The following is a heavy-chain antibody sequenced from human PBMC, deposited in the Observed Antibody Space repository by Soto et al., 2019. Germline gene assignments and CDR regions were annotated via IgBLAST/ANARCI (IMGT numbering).Heavy chain of an antibody. J-gene: IGHJ5*02. D-gene: IGHD6-13*01. V-gene: IGHV3-30*18. CDR3: AKDSSVIAAGSGGWFDP. Sequence: QVQLVESGGGVVQPGRSLRLSCAASGFDFNTYGLHWVRQAPGKGLEWVAAISFDGGSKYYADSVKGRFTVSRDKSNSTLYLQMNSLGAEDTATYFCAKDSSVIAAGSGGWFDPWGPGTLVIVSS. CDR1: GFDFNTYG. CDR2: ISFDGGSK.